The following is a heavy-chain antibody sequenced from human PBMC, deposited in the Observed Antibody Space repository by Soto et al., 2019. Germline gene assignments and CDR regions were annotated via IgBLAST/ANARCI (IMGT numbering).Heavy chain of an antibody. V-gene: IGHV1-69*13. CDR1: VGTFSSYA. Sequence: GXSVKVSCKASVGTFSSYAISWVRQAPGQGLEWMGGIIPIFGTANYAQKFQGRVTITADESTSTAYMELSSLRSEDTAVYYCARGLSGASAYFDYWGQGTLVTVSS. J-gene: IGHJ4*02. D-gene: IGHD3-10*01. CDR3: ARGLSGASAYFDY. CDR2: IIPIFGTA.